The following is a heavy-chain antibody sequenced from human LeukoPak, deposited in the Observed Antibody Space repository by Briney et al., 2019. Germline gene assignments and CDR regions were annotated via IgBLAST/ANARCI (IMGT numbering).Heavy chain of an antibody. CDR2: IRYDGSNK. D-gene: IGHD5-12*01. V-gene: IGHV3-30*02. CDR1: GFTFSSYG. CDR3: AKGDQWLSDIFDG. J-gene: IGHJ4*02. Sequence: GGSLRLSCAASGFTFSSYGMHWVRQAPGKGLEWVAFIRYDGSNKYYADSVKGRFSVSRDNSKNTHFLQMSRLRAEDTAVYYCAKGDQWLSDIFDGWGQGTLVTVSS.